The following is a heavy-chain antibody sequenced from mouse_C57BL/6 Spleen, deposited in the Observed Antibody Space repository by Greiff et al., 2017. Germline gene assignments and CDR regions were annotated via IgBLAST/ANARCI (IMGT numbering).Heavy chain of an antibody. CDR1: GFTFSSYG. J-gene: IGHJ2*01. V-gene: IGHV5-6*01. CDR2: ISSGGSYT. D-gene: IGHD1-1*02. CDR3: GRWYDLYYFDY. Sequence: VQLKESGGDLVKPGGSLKLSCAASGFTFSSYGMSWVRQTPDKRLEWVATISSGGSYTYYPDSVKGRFTISRDNAKNTLYLQMSSLKSEDTAMYYCGRWYDLYYFDYWGQGTTLTVSS.